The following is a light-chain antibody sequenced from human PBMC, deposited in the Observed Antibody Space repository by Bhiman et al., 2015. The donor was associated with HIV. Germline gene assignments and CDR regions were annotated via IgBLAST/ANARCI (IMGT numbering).Light chain of an antibody. V-gene: IGLV1-44*01. J-gene: IGLJ3*02. Sequence: QSVLTQPPSASGTPGQTVTISCSGSSSNIGSNTVNWYQQLPGTAPKLLIYRNNQRPSGVPDRFSGSKSGTSASLAISGLQSEDEADYYCAVWDDNLRGRLFGGGTKVTVL. CDR3: AVWDDNLRGRL. CDR2: RNN. CDR1: SSNIGSNT.